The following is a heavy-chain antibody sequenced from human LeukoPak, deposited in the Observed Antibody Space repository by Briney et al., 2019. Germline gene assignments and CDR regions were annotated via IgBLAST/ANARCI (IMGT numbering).Heavy chain of an antibody. J-gene: IGHJ3*02. CDR3: ARTYSNYDAFDI. CDR1: GFSFTTYA. CDR2: ISYDGSNK. V-gene: IGHV3-30-3*01. D-gene: IGHD4-11*01. Sequence: GGSLRLSCAASGFSFTTYAMSWVRQAPGKGLEWVAVISYDGSNKYYADSVKGRFTISRDNSKNTLYLQMNSLRAEDTAVYYCARTYSNYDAFDIWGQGTMVTVSS.